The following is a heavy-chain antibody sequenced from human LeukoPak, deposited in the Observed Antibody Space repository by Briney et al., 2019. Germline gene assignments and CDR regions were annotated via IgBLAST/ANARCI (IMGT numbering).Heavy chain of an antibody. J-gene: IGHJ4*02. D-gene: IGHD4-17*01. CDR3: ARGAHYGDYVFDY. Sequence: SSETLSLTCTVSGGSISSYYWSWIRQPPGKGLEWIGYIHYSGNTNYNPSLKSRVTISLDTSKNQFSLKLSSVTAADTAVYYCARGAHYGDYVFDYWGQGTLVTVSS. CDR1: GGSISSYY. V-gene: IGHV4-59*01. CDR2: IHYSGNT.